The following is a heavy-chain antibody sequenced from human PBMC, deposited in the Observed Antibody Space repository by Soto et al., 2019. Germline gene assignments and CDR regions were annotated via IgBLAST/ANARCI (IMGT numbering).Heavy chain of an antibody. CDR3: TRGMAVAGQYFDS. CDR1: GGSFSGYY. Sequence: QVQLQQWGAGLLKPSEALSLTCAVYGGSFSGYYWSWIRQPPGKGLEWIGEINHSGTTNFNPSLKRRVTMSVDTTKNQFSLKLNFVTVADTAVYYCTRGMAVAGQYFDSWGQGTPVTVSS. CDR2: INHSGTT. D-gene: IGHD6-19*01. J-gene: IGHJ4*02. V-gene: IGHV4-34*01.